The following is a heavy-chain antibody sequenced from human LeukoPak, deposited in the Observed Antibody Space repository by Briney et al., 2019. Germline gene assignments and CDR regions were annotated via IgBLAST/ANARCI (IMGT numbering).Heavy chain of an antibody. Sequence: GASVKVSCKASGYTFTGYYMHWVRQAPGQGLEWMGWINPNSGGTNYAQKFQGRVTMTRDTSISTAYMELSRLRSDDTAVYYCARVLYYDFRSGYSPLYYYYYMDVWGKGTTVTVSS. CDR2: INPNSGGT. D-gene: IGHD3-3*01. CDR1: GYTFTGYY. CDR3: ARVLYYDFRSGYSPLYYYYYMDV. V-gene: IGHV1-2*02. J-gene: IGHJ6*03.